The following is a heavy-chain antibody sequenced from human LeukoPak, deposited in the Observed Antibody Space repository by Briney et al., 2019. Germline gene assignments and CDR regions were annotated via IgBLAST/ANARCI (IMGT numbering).Heavy chain of an antibody. D-gene: IGHD2-21*01. J-gene: IGHJ6*04. CDR3: ASAYCGGDCYYYGMDV. Sequence: PGGSLRLSCAASGFTFSSYAMHWARQAPGKGLEWVAVISYDGSNKYYADSVKGRFTISRDNSKNTLYLQMNSLRAEDTAVYYCASAYCGGDCYYYGMDVWGKGTTVTVSS. CDR1: GFTFSSYA. V-gene: IGHV3-30*04. CDR2: ISYDGSNK.